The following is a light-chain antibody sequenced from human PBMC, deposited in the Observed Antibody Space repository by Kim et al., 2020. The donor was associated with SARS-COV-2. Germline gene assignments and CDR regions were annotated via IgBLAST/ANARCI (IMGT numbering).Light chain of an antibody. V-gene: IGLV3-1*01. CDR2: QNT. CDR3: QTWDSSTAV. CDR1: KLGDKY. Sequence: VPPGHTASIPCAGDKLGDKYACWYQQKPGQSPVLVIYQNTKRPSGIPERFSGSNSGNTATLTISGTQAMDEADYYCQTWDSSTAVFGTGTKVTVL. J-gene: IGLJ1*01.